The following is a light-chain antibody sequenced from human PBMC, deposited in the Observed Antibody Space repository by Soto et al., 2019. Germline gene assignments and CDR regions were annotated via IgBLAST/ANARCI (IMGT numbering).Light chain of an antibody. J-gene: IGLJ3*02. CDR3: SSYTTSSPLEV. V-gene: IGLV2-14*01. Sequence: QSALTQPASVSGSPGQSITISCTGASSDVGLYDFVSWYQQHPGKAPKLLIYEVTYRPSGVSSRFSGSKSGNTASLTISGLQAEDEADYYCSSYTTSSPLEVFGGGTKLTVL. CDR1: SSDVGLYDF. CDR2: EVT.